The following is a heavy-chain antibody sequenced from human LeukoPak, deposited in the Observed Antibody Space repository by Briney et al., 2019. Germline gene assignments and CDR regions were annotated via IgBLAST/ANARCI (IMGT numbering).Heavy chain of an antibody. V-gene: IGHV3-30-3*01. CDR3: TQLYCSSTSCYHFDY. CDR2: ISYDGSNK. J-gene: IGHJ4*02. D-gene: IGHD2-2*01. CDR1: GFTFSSYW. Sequence: GGSLRLSCAASGFTFSSYWMNWIRQAPGKGLEWVAVISYDGSNKYYADSVKGRFTISRDNSKNTLYLQMNSLRAEDTAVYYCTQLYCSSTSCYHFDYWGQGTPVTVSS.